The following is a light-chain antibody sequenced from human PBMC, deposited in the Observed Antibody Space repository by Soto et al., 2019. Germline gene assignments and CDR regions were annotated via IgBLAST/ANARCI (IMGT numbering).Light chain of an antibody. V-gene: IGKV3-20*01. J-gene: IGKJ1*01. Sequence: EIVLTQSPDTLSLFPGERATLSCRASQSVSNTYLAWYQQKPGQAPRPLISAASTRATGTPDRFSGSGSGKDFTLTISRLEPEDFAIYYCQQYGSSRWTFGQGTKVEIK. CDR3: QQYGSSRWT. CDR2: AAS. CDR1: QSVSNTY.